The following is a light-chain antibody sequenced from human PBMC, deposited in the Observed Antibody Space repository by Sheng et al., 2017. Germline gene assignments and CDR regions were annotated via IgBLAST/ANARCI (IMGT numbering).Light chain of an antibody. CDR3: MQGTHWPPWT. J-gene: IGKJ1*01. CDR2: RAY. Sequence: VLTQSPLSLPVTVGQPASISCRSSQSLVHSDGNTYLNWFHQRPGQSPRRLIYRAYNRDSGVPDRFSASGSGTDFTLKISRVEVEDVGTYYCMQGTHWPPWTFGQGTKVEIK. CDR1: QSLVHSDGNTY. V-gene: IGKV2-30*02.